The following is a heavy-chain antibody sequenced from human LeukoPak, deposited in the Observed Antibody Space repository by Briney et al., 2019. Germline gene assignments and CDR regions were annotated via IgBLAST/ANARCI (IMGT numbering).Heavy chain of an antibody. CDR1: GGTFSSYA. D-gene: IGHD3-3*01. CDR3: ARHAQDFWSDYFDY. CDR2: IIPILGIA. J-gene: IGHJ4*02. V-gene: IGHV1-69*04. Sequence: SVKVSCKASGGTFSSYAISWVRQAPGQGLEWMGRIIPILGIANYAQKFQGRVTITADKSTSTAYMELSSLRSEDTAVYYCARHAQDFWSDYFDYWGQGTLVTVSS.